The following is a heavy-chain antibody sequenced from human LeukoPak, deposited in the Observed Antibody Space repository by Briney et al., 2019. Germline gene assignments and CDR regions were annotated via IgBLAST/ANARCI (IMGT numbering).Heavy chain of an antibody. Sequence: GGSLRLSCAASGFTFSSYGMHWVRQAPGKGLEWVAVISYDGSNKYYADSVKGRFTISRDNSKNTLYLQMNSLRAEDTVVYYCAKEAGPSLDYWGQGTLVTVSS. CDR2: ISYDGSNK. CDR3: AKEAGPSLDY. D-gene: IGHD6-19*01. V-gene: IGHV3-30*18. CDR1: GFTFSSYG. J-gene: IGHJ4*02.